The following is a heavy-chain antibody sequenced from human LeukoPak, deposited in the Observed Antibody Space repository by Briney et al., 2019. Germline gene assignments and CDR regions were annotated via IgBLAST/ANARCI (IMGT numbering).Heavy chain of an antibody. D-gene: IGHD1-26*01. CDR1: GFTFSSYG. CDR3: VRDLGGRSGH. V-gene: IGHV3-30*03. CDR2: VSYDGSK. J-gene: IGHJ4*02. Sequence: HPGGSLRLSCAASGFTFSSYGMHWVRQAPGKGLEWVAVVSYDGSKYYADSVKGRFTISRDNSKNTLYLQMSSLRAEDTAVYYCVRDLGGRSGHWGQGTLVTVSS.